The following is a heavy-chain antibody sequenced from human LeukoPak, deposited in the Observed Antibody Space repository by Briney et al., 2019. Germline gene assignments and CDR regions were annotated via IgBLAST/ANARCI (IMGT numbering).Heavy chain of an antibody. CDR1: GFTFSSYS. Sequence: GSLRLSCAASGFTFSSYSMNWVRQAPGKGLEWVSSISSGSRYIYYVDSVKGRFTISRDNAKNSLYLQMNSLRAEDTAVYFCARDVYDTSGYPPTEGDFDYWGQGTLVTVSS. D-gene: IGHD3-22*01. CDR2: ISSGSRYI. CDR3: ARDVYDTSGYPPTEGDFDY. J-gene: IGHJ4*02. V-gene: IGHV3-21*01.